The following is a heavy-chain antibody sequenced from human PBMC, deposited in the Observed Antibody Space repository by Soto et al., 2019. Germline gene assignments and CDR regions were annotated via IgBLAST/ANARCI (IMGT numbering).Heavy chain of an antibody. Sequence: PSETLSLTCTVSGGSISSGVYYWSWIRQHPGKGLEWIGYIYYSGSTYYNPSLKSRVTISVDTSKNQFSLKLSSVTAADTAVYYCARRDRETLDYWGQGTLLTVSS. V-gene: IGHV4-31*03. CDR1: GGSISSGVYY. CDR3: ARRDRETLDY. CDR2: IYYSGST. J-gene: IGHJ4*02.